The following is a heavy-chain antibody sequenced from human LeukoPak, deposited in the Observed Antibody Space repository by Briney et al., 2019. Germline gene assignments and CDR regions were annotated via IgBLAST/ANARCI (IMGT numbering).Heavy chain of an antibody. J-gene: IGHJ6*02. D-gene: IGHD3-22*01. CDR3: ARDLGESSGYYYGYYGMDV. CDR2: IYYSGST. Sequence: PSETLSLTCIVSDGSISSSSYYWGWIRQPPGKGLEWIGSIYYSGSTYYNPSLKSRVTISVDTSKNQFSLKLSSVTAADTAVYYCARDLGESSGYYYGYYGMDVWGQGTTVTVSS. V-gene: IGHV4-39*07. CDR1: DGSISSSSYY.